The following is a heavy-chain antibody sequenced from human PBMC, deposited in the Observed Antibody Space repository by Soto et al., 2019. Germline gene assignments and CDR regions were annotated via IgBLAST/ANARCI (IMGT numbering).Heavy chain of an antibody. CDR2: IIPIFGTA. CDR3: ARGLLWPSSSPLGYYGMDV. J-gene: IGHJ6*02. D-gene: IGHD6-6*01. CDR1: GGTFSSYA. V-gene: IGHV1-69*13. Sequence: SVKVSCKASGGTFSSYAISWVRQAPGQGLEWMGGIIPIFGTANYAQKFQGRVTITADESTSTAYMELSSLRSEDTAVYYCARGLLWPSSSPLGYYGMDVWGQGTTVTVSS.